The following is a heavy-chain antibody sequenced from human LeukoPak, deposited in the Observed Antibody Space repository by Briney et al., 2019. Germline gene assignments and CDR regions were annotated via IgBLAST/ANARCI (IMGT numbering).Heavy chain of an antibody. CDR3: AREADDDWGGNYFDY. CDR2: IKQDGSEK. CDR1: GFTFSSYG. D-gene: IGHD3-9*01. Sequence: QPGGSLRLSCAASGFTFSSYGMHWVRQAPGKGLEWVANIKQDGSEKYYVDSVKGRFTISRDNAKNSLYLQMNSLRAEDTAVYYCAREADDDWGGNYFDYWGQGTLVTVSS. V-gene: IGHV3-7*01. J-gene: IGHJ4*02.